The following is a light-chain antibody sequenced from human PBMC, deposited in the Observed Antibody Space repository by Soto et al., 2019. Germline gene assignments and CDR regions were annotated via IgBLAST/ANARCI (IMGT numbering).Light chain of an antibody. Sequence: QSALTQPASVSGSPGQSITISCTGTSSDVGGYNYVSWYQQHPGKAPTLMIYEASNRPSGVSNRFSGSKPGNTASLTISWLQAEDEADYYCSAYTSSSTPYVFGSGTNATVL. V-gene: IGLV2-14*01. J-gene: IGLJ1*01. CDR3: SAYTSSSTPYV. CDR2: EAS. CDR1: SSDVGGYNY.